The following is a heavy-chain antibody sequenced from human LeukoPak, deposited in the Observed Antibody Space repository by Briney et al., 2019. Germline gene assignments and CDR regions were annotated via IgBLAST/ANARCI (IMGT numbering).Heavy chain of an antibody. V-gene: IGHV5-51*01. Sequence: GRSLKISCKGSGYSFTSYWIGWVRQMPGKGLEWMGIIYSPSFQGQVTISADKSISTAYLQWSSLKASDTAMYYCARQPSPYCSSTSCYADYFDYWGQGTLVTVSS. CDR1: GYSFTSYW. D-gene: IGHD2-2*01. CDR2: IY. J-gene: IGHJ4*02. CDR3: ARQPSPYCSSTSCYADYFDY.